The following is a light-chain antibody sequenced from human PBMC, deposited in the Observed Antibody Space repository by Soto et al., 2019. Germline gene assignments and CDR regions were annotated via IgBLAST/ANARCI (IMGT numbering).Light chain of an antibody. CDR3: QQTSTFPLT. V-gene: IGKV1D-12*01. Sequence: DIHMTQSPSSVSASVGDRVTITCRASQDIDNRLAWYQQKPGKAPNLLIYTASSLQGGVPSRFSGSGSGTDFTLTIYTLQPEDRATYYCQQTSTFPLTCGGGTKVEIK. CDR2: TAS. CDR1: QDIDNR. J-gene: IGKJ4*01.